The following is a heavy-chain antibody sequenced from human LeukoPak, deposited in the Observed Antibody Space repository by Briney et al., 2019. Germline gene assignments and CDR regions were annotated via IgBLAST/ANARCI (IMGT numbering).Heavy chain of an antibody. CDR3: AKGRGVRCSSTSCYTYYFDY. CDR2: IKADGSEK. V-gene: IGHV3-7*03. J-gene: IGHJ4*02. CDR1: GFSFSNYW. D-gene: IGHD2-2*02. Sequence: GGSLRLSCEASGFSFSNYWMTWVRQAPGKGLEWVANIKADGSEKHYVDSVKGRFTISRDNAKNSLYLQMNSLRAEDTAVYYCAKGRGVRCSSTSCYTYYFDYWGQGTLVTVSS.